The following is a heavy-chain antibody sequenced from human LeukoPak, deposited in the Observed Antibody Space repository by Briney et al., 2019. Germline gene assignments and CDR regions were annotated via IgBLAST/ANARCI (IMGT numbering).Heavy chain of an antibody. J-gene: IGHJ3*02. CDR1: GFTFSSYW. CDR2: IKQGGSEK. CDR3: AGDPKLTGYYIRGDFDI. D-gene: IGHD3-9*01. Sequence: GGSLRLSCAASGFTFSSYWMSWVRQAPGKGLEWVANIKQGGSEKFYVDSVKGRFTISRDNAKNSLYLQMNSLRAEDTAVYYCAGDPKLTGYYIRGDFDIWGQGTMVTVSS. V-gene: IGHV3-7*01.